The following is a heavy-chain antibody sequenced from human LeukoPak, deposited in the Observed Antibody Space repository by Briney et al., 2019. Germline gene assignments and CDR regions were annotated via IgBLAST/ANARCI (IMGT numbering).Heavy chain of an antibody. CDR2: IYYSGST. J-gene: IGHJ4*02. V-gene: IGHV4-39*01. D-gene: IGHD3-9*01. CDR1: GGSFSAYY. CDR3: ARLILTGYYYFDY. Sequence: SETLSLTCAVYGGSFSAYYWGWIRQPPGKGLEWIGSIYYSGSTYYNPSLKSRVTISVDTSKNQFSLKLSSVTAADTAVYYCARLILTGYYYFDYWGQGTLVTVSP.